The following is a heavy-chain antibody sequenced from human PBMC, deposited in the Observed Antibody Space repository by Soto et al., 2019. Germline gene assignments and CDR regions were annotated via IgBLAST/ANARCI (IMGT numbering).Heavy chain of an antibody. CDR2: ISGSGGST. D-gene: IGHD3-16*01. Sequence: EVQLLESGGGLVQPGGSLRLSCAASGFTFSSYAMSWVRQAPGKGLEWVSAISGSGGSTYYADSVKGRFTISRDNSKNTLYLQMNSLRAYDTAVYYCAKDRTLLGQSDYWGQGTLVTAAS. J-gene: IGHJ4*02. CDR3: AKDRTLLGQSDY. CDR1: GFTFSSYA. V-gene: IGHV3-23*01.